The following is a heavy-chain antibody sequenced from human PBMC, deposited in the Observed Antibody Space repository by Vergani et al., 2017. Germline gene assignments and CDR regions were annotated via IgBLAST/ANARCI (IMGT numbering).Heavy chain of an antibody. J-gene: IGHJ6*03. V-gene: IGHV4-34*01. CDR1: GGSFNTYY. CDR2: INHSGST. D-gene: IGHD3-3*01. Sequence: QVQLEESGPGLVKLSETLSLTCTVSGGSFNTYYWSWIRQPPGKGLEWIGEINHSGSTNYNPSLKSRVTISVDTSKNQFSLKLSSVTAADTAVYYCARVQELYDFWSGYRVRYYYYMDVWGKGTTVTVSS. CDR3: ARVQELYDFWSGYRVRYYYYMDV.